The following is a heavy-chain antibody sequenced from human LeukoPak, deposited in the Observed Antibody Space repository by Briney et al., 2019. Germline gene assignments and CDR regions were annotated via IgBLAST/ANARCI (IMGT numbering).Heavy chain of an antibody. J-gene: IGHJ4*02. CDR2: IHSSGIT. V-gene: IGHV4-4*07. D-gene: IGHD4-17*01. CDR1: GGSIVNYY. Sequence: SEALSLTCAVSGGSIVNYYWSWIRQPAGKGLEWIGRIHSSGITHYNPSLKSRVTMSVDTSTNHFSLKLTSVTAADTAVYFCARDPRYDYGDYGFDYWGQGTLVTVSS. CDR3: ARDPRYDYGDYGFDY.